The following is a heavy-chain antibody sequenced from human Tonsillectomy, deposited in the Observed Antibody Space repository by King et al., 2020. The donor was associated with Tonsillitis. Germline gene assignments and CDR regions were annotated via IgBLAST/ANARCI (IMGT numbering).Heavy chain of an antibody. Sequence: VQLQQSGPGLVKPSQTLSLTCVISGDSVSSNSAAWNWIRQSPSRGLEWLGRTYYRSKWYNDYAVSVKSRVTISPDTSKNQFSLQLNSVTPEDTAVYYCARDHSPFVVGGIPWFDPWGQGTHVTVSS. J-gene: IGHJ5*02. CDR2: TYYRSKWYN. V-gene: IGHV6-1*01. CDR1: GDSVSSNSAA. D-gene: IGHD3-10*01. CDR3: ARDHSPFVVGGIPWFDP.